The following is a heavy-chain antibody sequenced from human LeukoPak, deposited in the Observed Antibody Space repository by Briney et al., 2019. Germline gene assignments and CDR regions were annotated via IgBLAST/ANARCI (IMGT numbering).Heavy chain of an antibody. Sequence: GASVKVSCKASGCTFTSYGISWVRQAPGQGLEWMGWISAYNGNTNYAQKLQGRVTMTTDTSTSTAYMELRSLRSDDTAVYYCARVPIVGATRVAFDIWGQGTMVTVSS. J-gene: IGHJ3*02. D-gene: IGHD1-26*01. CDR2: ISAYNGNT. CDR3: ARVPIVGATRVAFDI. V-gene: IGHV1-18*01. CDR1: GCTFTSYG.